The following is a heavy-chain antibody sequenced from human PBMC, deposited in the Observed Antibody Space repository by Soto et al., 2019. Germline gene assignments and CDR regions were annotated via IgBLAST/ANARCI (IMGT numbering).Heavy chain of an antibody. CDR2: INHSGST. V-gene: IGHV4-34*01. J-gene: IGHJ3*02. CDR3: ARLGYCTNGVCYTPGSFDI. D-gene: IGHD2-8*01. CDR1: GGSFSGYY. Sequence: SETLSLTCAVYGGSFSGYYWSWIRQPPGKGLEWIGEINHSGSTNYNPSLKSRVTISVDTSKNQFSLKLSSVTAADTAVYYCARLGYCTNGVCYTPGSFDIWGQGTMVTV.